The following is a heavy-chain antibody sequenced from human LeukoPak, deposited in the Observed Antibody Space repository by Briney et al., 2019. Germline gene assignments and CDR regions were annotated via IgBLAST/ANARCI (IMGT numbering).Heavy chain of an antibody. Sequence: GASVKVSCKASGGTFSSYAISWVRQAPGQGLEWMGRIIPILGIANYAQKFQGRVTITADKSTSTAYMELSSLRSEDTAVYYCARCSGYDLKYYFDYWGQGTLVTVSS. J-gene: IGHJ4*02. CDR1: GGTFSSYA. V-gene: IGHV1-69*04. CDR3: ARCSGYDLKYYFDY. D-gene: IGHD5-12*01. CDR2: IIPILGIA.